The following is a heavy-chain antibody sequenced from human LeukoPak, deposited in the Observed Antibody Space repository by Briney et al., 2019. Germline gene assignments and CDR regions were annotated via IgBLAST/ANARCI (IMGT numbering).Heavy chain of an antibody. CDR1: GFIFSNYG. CDR3: VRAGALVIREFYFDY. CDR2: IWYDGSNR. J-gene: IGHJ4*02. V-gene: IGHV3-33*01. Sequence: GGSLRLSCAASGFIFSNYGMHWVRQAPGKGLEWVAVIWYDGSNRYYADSVKGRFTISRDNSENTLYLQMNSLRAEDTAVYYCVRAGALVIREFYFDYWGQGTLVTVSS. D-gene: IGHD3-9*01.